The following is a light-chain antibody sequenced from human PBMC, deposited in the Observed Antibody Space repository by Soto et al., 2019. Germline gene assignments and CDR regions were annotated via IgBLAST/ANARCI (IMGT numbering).Light chain of an antibody. CDR3: QQYYSSPLT. V-gene: IGKV4-1*01. J-gene: IGKJ4*01. Sequence: DIVMTQSPDSLAVSLGERATINCKSSQSVLHSSNNKNYLAWYQQKPGQPPKLLIYWASTRESGVPDRFSGSGSGTDFTLTISSLQAEDVAVYYCQQYYSSPLTFGGGTKVDSK. CDR1: QSVLHSSNNKNY. CDR2: WAS.